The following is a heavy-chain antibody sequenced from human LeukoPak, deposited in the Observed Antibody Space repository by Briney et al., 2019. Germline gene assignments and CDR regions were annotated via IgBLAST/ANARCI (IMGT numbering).Heavy chain of an antibody. CDR1: GYTFTSYA. CDR2: INAGNGNT. D-gene: IGHD2-2*01. CDR3: ARDLEHCRNIICSNLAY. J-gene: IGHJ4*02. V-gene: IGHV1-3*01. Sequence: ASVKVSCKASGYTFTSYAMHWVRQAPGQRLEWMGWINAGNGNTKYSQKFQGRVTITRGTSASTAYMELSSLRSDDTAVYYCARDLEHCRNIICSNLAYWGQGTLVTVSS.